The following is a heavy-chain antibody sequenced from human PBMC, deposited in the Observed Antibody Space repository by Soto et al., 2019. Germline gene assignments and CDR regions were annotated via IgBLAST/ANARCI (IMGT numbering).Heavy chain of an antibody. Sequence: PSETLSLTCTVSGGSISSGGYYWSWIRQPPGKGLEWIGYIYYSGSTYYKPSLKSRVTISVDTSKNQFSLKLSSVTAADTAVYYCARDGYSYGFVDYWGQGTLVTVSS. J-gene: IGHJ4*02. CDR1: GGSISSGGYY. D-gene: IGHD5-18*01. V-gene: IGHV4-30-4*01. CDR2: IYYSGST. CDR3: ARDGYSYGFVDY.